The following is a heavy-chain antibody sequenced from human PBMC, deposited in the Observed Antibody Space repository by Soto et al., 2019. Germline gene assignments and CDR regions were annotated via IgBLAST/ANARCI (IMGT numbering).Heavy chain of an antibody. J-gene: IGHJ6*02. CDR2: IYHSGST. CDR3: ARVEYDFWSGYYYYGMDV. Sequence: SETLSLTCAVSGGSISSSNWWSWVRQPPGKGLEWIGEIYHSGSTNYNPSLKSRVTISVDKSKNQFSLKLSSVTAADTAVYYCARVEYDFWSGYYYYGMDVWGQGTTVTVSS. V-gene: IGHV4-4*02. CDR1: GGSISSSNW. D-gene: IGHD3-3*01.